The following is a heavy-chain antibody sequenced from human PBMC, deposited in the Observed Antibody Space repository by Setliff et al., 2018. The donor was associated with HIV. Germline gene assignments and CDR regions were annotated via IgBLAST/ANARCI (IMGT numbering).Heavy chain of an antibody. J-gene: IGHJ5*02. D-gene: IGHD6-13*01. CDR1: GFSFRNSFYN. Sequence: SETLSLTCNVSGFSFRNSFYNWGRIRQPPGKGLEWIGTIYYSGTTYCNPSLKSRVTMSIDTSQNQFSLKLTSVTATDTAVYYCARHRYSSSINWFDPWGQGTLVTVSS. V-gene: IGHV4-39*01. CDR3: ARHRYSSSINWFDP. CDR2: IYYSGTT.